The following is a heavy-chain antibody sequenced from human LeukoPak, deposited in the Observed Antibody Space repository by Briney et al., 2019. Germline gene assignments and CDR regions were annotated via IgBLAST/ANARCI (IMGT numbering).Heavy chain of an antibody. D-gene: IGHD6-19*01. J-gene: IGHJ4*02. CDR3: ARDPYSSGWYDY. CDR1: GFTFSSYS. CDR2: ISSSSSYI. V-gene: IGHV3-21*01. Sequence: GGSLRLSCAASGFTFSSYSMNWVRQAPGKGLEWVSSISSSSSYIYYADSVKGRFTISRDNAKNSPYLQMNSLRAEDTAVYYCARDPYSSGWYDYWGQGTLVTVSS.